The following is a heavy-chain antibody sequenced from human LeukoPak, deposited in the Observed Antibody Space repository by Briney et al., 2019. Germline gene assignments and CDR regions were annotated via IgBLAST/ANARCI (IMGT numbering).Heavy chain of an antibody. V-gene: IGHV4-34*01. J-gene: IGHJ4*02. CDR1: GGSFSGYY. D-gene: IGHD4-17*01. CDR2: INHSGST. CDR3: ARVDYGDYSDY. Sequence: SETLSLTCAVYGGSFSGYYWSWIRQPPGKGLEWIGEINHSGSTNYNPSLKSRVTISVDTSKNQFSLKLSSVTAADTAVYYCARVDYGDYSDYWGQGTLVTVSS.